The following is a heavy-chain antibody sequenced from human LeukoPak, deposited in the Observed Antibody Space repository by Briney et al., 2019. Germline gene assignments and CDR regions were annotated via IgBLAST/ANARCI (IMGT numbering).Heavy chain of an antibody. CDR3: APPPIAATGN. J-gene: IGHJ4*02. D-gene: IGHD5-12*01. Sequence: GGSLRLSCTASGFIFNDFWMSWVRQAPGEGLEWVANIRQDGGAKNYVDSVRGRFTISRDNAKKSLYLQMNSLRAEDTAVYYCAPPPIAATGNWGQGTLVTVSS. V-gene: IGHV3-7*01. CDR2: IRQDGGAK. CDR1: GFIFNDFW.